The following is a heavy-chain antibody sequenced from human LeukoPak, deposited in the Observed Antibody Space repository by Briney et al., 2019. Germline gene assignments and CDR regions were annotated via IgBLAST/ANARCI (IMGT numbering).Heavy chain of an antibody. Sequence: GGSLRLSCAASGFTFSSYRMNWVRQAPGKGLEWVSSISSSSSYIYYADSVKGRFTISRDNAKNSLYLQMNSLRAEDTAVYYCARVAVTIPYDYWGQGTLVTVSS. CDR1: GFTFSSYR. J-gene: IGHJ4*02. D-gene: IGHD4-17*01. CDR3: ARVAVTIPYDY. CDR2: ISSSSSYI. V-gene: IGHV3-21*01.